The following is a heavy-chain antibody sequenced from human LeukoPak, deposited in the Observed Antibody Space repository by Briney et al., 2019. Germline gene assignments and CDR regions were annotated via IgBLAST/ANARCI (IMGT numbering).Heavy chain of an antibody. D-gene: IGHD6-13*01. CDR1: GFTFRSHG. J-gene: IGHJ4*02. CDR3: AKDVDVAATGYYFEL. V-gene: IGHV3-30*18. CDR2: ISYDGGDK. Sequence: GGSLRLSCAASGFTFRSHGMHWVRQAPGKGLEWVAVISYDGGDKYYADSVKGRFTISRDNSKNTLYLQMNSLRVEDTAVYYCAKDVDVAATGYYFELWGQGTLVTVSS.